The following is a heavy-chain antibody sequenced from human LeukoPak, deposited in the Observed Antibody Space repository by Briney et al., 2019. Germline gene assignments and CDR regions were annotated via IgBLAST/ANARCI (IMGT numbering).Heavy chain of an antibody. V-gene: IGHV1-69*06. Sequence: SVKVSCKASGGTFSSYAISWVRQAPGQGLEWMGGIIPIFGTANYAQKFQGRVTITADKSTSTAYMELSSLRSGDTAVYYCARDRSGYSYGILDYWGQGTLVTVSS. CDR1: GGTFSSYA. J-gene: IGHJ4*02. CDR2: IIPIFGTA. D-gene: IGHD5-18*01. CDR3: ARDRSGYSYGILDY.